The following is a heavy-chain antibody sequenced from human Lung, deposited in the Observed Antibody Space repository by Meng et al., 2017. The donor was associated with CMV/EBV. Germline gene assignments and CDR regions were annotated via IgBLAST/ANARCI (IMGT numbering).Heavy chain of an antibody. D-gene: IGHD7-27*01. J-gene: IGHJ4*02. V-gene: IGHV4-34*01. CDR3: ARRSPNWGLGD. CDR1: GGSFSEYD. Sequence: SETLSLTCAVYGGSFSEYDWSWIRQSPGKGLEWIGEINHSGNTTYNPSLKSRATISIDASKGQFSLKLYSVTAADTAVYYCARRSPNWGLGDWGQGTLVTVSS. CDR2: INHSGNT.